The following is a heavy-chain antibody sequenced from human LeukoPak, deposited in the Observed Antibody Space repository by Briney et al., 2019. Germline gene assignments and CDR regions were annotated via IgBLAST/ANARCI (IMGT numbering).Heavy chain of an antibody. Sequence: PSETLSLTCTVSSGSISGDHWNWIRQPPGKGLEWIGYIYYSGNTNYNPSLKSRVTISIDTSKNQFSLKLTSVTAADTAVYYCARRNDFAIWGQGTMVTVSS. J-gene: IGHJ3*02. V-gene: IGHV4-59*08. CDR3: ARRNDFAI. CDR1: SGSISGDH. CDR2: IYYSGNT.